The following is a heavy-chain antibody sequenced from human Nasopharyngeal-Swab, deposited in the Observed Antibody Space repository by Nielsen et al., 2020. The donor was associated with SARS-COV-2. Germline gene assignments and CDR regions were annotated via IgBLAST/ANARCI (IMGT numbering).Heavy chain of an antibody. D-gene: IGHD5-24*01. V-gene: IGHV3-73*01. J-gene: IGHJ4*02. CDR1: GFTFSGST. Sequence: GESLKISCAASGFTFSGSTMHWVRQASGKGLEWVGRIRSKADNYATAYAASVKGRFIISRDDSKNTAYLQMNSLKTEDTAVYYCASVRDGYNTLFDYWGQGTLVTVSS. CDR2: IRSKADNYAT. CDR3: ASVRDGYNTLFDY.